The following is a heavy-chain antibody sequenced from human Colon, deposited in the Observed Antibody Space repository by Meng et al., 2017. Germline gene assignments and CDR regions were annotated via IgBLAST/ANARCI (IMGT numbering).Heavy chain of an antibody. J-gene: IGHJ4*02. CDR1: GGSISTYY. CDR3: ARVIYASGNMAHLDC. Sequence: GQRQESGPGLVKPSEPLSLPCPVSGGSISTYYWSWIRQPPGKGLEWIGNNYYSGSTNYNPSLASRVTISVDSSKNQFSLKLSSVTAADTAVYYCARVIYASGNMAHLDCWGQGTLVTVSS. CDR2: NYYSGST. D-gene: IGHD3-10*01. V-gene: IGHV4-59*08.